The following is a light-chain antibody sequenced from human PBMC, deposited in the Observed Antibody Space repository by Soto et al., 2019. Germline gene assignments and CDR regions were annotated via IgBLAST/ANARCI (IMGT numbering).Light chain of an antibody. Sequence: DIQMTQSPSSLSASAGERVDINCRASQNINNFLNWYQQKPGKGSKLLIYGASSLQSGVPSRFSGSGYGTDFTLTISSLQSEDFATYYCEESYGIPWTFGQGTKVEVK. CDR1: QNINNF. CDR2: GAS. CDR3: EESYGIPWT. J-gene: IGKJ1*01. V-gene: IGKV1-39*01.